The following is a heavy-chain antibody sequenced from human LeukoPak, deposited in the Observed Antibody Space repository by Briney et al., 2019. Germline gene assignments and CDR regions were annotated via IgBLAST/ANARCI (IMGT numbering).Heavy chain of an antibody. J-gene: IGHJ4*02. CDR2: IYHSGST. D-gene: IGHD3-22*01. V-gene: IGHV4-38-2*02. CDR3: ARELPRVYCYDSSGPDY. Sequence: PSETLSLTCAVSGYSISSGYYGGWLRQPPGKGLEWIGSIYHSGSTYYNPSLKSRVTISVDTSKNQFSLKLSSVTAADTAVYYCARELPRVYCYDSSGPDYWGQGTLVTVSS. CDR1: GYSISSGYY.